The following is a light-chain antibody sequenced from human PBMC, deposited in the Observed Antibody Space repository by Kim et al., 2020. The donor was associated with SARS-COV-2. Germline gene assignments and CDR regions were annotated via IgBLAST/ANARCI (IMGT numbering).Light chain of an antibody. CDR3: HQYGTAPYT. Sequence: PGESATLSCKASHSLSAPFLAWYQHKPGQSPRLLIYGSSTRATGIPDRFSGSASGTDFTLTISRLEPEDFAVYYCHQYGTAPYTFGQGTKLEI. V-gene: IGKV3-20*01. CDR2: GSS. J-gene: IGKJ2*01. CDR1: HSLSAPF.